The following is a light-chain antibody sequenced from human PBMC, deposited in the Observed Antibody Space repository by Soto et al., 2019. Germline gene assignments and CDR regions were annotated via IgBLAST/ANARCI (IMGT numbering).Light chain of an antibody. CDR3: SSYTSSSTPYV. V-gene: IGLV2-14*01. J-gene: IGLJ1*01. CDR2: EVT. CDR1: SIDIGPYDY. Sequence: QSVLTQPASVSGSPGQSITISCTGTSIDIGPYDYVSWYQQHPGKAPKLMIYEVTNRPSGVSHRFSGSKSGNTASLTISGLQAEDEADYYCSSYTSSSTPYVFGTGTKLTVL.